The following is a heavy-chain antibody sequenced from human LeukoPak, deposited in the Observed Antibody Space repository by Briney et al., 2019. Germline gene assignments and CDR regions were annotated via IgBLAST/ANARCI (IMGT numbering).Heavy chain of an antibody. CDR3: ARAGGAVPAARRFYPDV. D-gene: IGHD2-2*01. V-gene: IGHV4-34*01. CDR1: GGSFSDYY. J-gene: IGHJ6*04. CDR2: INHSGSR. Sequence: PSETLSLTCAVYGGSFSDYYWTWIRQPPGKGLEWIGEINHSGSRNYNPSLKSRVTISIDTSKNQFSLKLSSVTAADTAVYHCARAGGAVPAARRFYPDVWGEGTTVTVSS.